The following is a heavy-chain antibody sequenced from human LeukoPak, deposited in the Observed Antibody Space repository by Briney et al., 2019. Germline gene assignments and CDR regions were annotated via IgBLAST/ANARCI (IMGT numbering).Heavy chain of an antibody. V-gene: IGHV3-74*01. CDR2: INTVGSNT. CDR1: GFTVSSNY. J-gene: IGHJ3*02. CDR3: AIGANPGAFDI. D-gene: IGHD4/OR15-4a*01. Sequence: GGSLRLSCAASGFTVSSNYMSWVRQAPGKGLVWVSRINTVGSNTGYADSVKGRFTISRDNAKNTLYLQMNSLRAEDTAVYYCAIGANPGAFDIWGQGTMVTVSS.